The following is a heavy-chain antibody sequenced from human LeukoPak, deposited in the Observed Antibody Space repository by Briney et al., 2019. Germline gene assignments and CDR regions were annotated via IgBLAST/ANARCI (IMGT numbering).Heavy chain of an antibody. CDR2: INPNNGVT. Sequence: ASVKVSCKASGYTFTGYSIHWLRQAPGQGLQWMGWINPNNGVTNYAQEFQGRVTMTRDTSISTAYMELYRLRSDDTAVYYCARVGVEGASCYDYWGQGTLVTVSS. D-gene: IGHD2-2*01. V-gene: IGHV1-2*02. J-gene: IGHJ4*02. CDR1: GYTFTGYS. CDR3: ARVGVEGASCYDY.